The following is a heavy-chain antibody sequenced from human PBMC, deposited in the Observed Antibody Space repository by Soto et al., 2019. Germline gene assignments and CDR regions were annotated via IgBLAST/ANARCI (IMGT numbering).Heavy chain of an antibody. J-gene: IGHJ6*02. CDR1: GASISNAY. D-gene: IGHD5-12*01. CDR3: ARDNIVSKGYGMDV. Sequence: SETLSLTCTVSGASISNAYWSWIRQAAGKRLEWIGRIHSSGTFNYNPPLKSRVSISRDTSKNQISLKLSSVTAADTGVYYCARDNIVSKGYGMDVWGQGTTVTVSS. CDR2: IHSSGTF. V-gene: IGHV4-4*07.